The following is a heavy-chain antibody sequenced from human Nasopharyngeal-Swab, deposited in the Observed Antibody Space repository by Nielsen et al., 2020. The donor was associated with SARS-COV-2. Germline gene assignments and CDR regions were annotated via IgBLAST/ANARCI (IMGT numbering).Heavy chain of an antibody. CDR3: ARVSLAISGDY. Sequence: GGPLRLSCADSGFTLSNYWMSWVRQAPGKGLEWVANIKEDGSAKYYVDSVKGRFTISRDNAEKSLYLEMNSLRAEDTAVYYCARVSLAISGDYWGQGTLVTVSS. D-gene: IGHD1-20*01. J-gene: IGHJ4*02. CDR2: IKEDGSAK. CDR1: GFTLSNYW. V-gene: IGHV3-7*01.